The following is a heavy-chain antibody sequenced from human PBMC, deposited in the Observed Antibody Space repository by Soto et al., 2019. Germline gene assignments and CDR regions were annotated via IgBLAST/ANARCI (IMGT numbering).Heavy chain of an antibody. V-gene: IGHV4-59*12. Sequence: SETLSLTCTVSGGSISSYYWSWIRQPPGKGLEWIGYNYYSGSTNYNPSLKSRVTISVDRSKNQFSLKLSSVTAADTAVYYCARGGVDYYDSSGYYFSPYYFDYWGQGTLVTVSS. D-gene: IGHD3-22*01. J-gene: IGHJ4*02. CDR2: NYYSGST. CDR3: ARGGVDYYDSSGYYFSPYYFDY. CDR1: GGSISSYY.